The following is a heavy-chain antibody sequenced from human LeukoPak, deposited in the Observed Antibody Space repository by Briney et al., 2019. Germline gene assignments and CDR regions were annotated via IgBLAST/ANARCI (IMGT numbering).Heavy chain of an antibody. CDR3: ARPDTAMVGWNAFDI. CDR2: IYPGDSDT. D-gene: IGHD5-18*01. V-gene: IGHV5-51*01. J-gene: IGHJ3*02. CDR1: GYSFTSYW. Sequence: GESLKISCKGSGYSFTSYWIGWVRQMPGKGLEWMGIIYPGDSDTRYSPSFQGQVTISADKSISTAYLQWSSLKASDTAMYYCARPDTAMVGWNAFDIWGQGTMVTVSS.